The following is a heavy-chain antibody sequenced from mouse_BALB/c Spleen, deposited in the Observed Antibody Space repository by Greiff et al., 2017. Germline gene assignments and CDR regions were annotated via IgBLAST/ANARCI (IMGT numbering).Heavy chain of an antibody. J-gene: IGHJ2*01. V-gene: IGHV5-9*03. CDR2: ISSGGGHT. CDR3: ARYPLGNYFDY. Sequence: EVKLQESGGGLVKPGGSLKLSCAASGFTFSSYTMSWVRQTPEKRLEWVATISSGGGHTYYPDSVKGRFPISRDNAKTNLYLQMSSLRSEDTALYYCARYPLGNYFDYWGQGTTLTVSS. CDR1: GFTFSSYT. D-gene: IGHD1-1*02.